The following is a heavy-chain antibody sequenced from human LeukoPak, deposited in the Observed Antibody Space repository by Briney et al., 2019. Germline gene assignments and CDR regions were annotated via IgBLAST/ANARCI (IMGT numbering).Heavy chain of an antibody. V-gene: IGHV4-59*12. CDR3: ARIQYSGYDYVAGTFDYFDY. J-gene: IGHJ4*02. Sequence: SETLSLTCTVSGGSISSYYWSWIRQPPGKGLEWIGYIYYSGSTNYNPSLKSRVTISVDTSKNQFSLKLSSVTAADTAVYYCARIQYSGYDYVAGTFDYFDYWGQGTLVTVSS. CDR2: IYYSGST. D-gene: IGHD5-12*01. CDR1: GGSISSYY.